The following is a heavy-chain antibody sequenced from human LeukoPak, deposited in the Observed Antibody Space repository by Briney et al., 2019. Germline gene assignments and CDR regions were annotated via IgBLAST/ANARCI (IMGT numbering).Heavy chain of an antibody. CDR2: MNPNSGNT. CDR1: GYTFTSYD. J-gene: IGHJ5*02. Sequence: GASVEVSCKASGYTFTSYDINWVRQATGQRLEGMGWMNPNSGNTGYAQKFQGRVTMTRNTSISTAYMELSSLRSEDTAVYYCARATRIAARTRVNWFDPWGQGTLVTVSS. D-gene: IGHD6-6*01. CDR3: ARATRIAARTRVNWFDP. V-gene: IGHV1-8*01.